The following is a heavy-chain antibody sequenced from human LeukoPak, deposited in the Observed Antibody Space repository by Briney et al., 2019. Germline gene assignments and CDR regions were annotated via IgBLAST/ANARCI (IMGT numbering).Heavy chain of an antibody. CDR2: INHSGST. V-gene: IGHV4-34*01. CDR3: ARARVERWLQSRNFDY. Sequence: PSETLSLTCAVYGGSFSGYYWSWIRQPPGKALEWIGEINHSGSTNYNPSLKSRVTISVDTSKNQFSLKLSSVTAADTAVYYCARARVERWLQSRNFDYWGQGTLVTVSS. J-gene: IGHJ4*02. D-gene: IGHD5-24*01. CDR1: GGSFSGYY.